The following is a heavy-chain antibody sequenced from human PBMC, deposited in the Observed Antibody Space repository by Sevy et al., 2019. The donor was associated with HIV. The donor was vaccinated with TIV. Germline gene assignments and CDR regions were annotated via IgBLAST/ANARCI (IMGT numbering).Heavy chain of an antibody. CDR1: GGSFSGYY. CDR3: ARADIAAAGTDRPNSNWFDP. V-gene: IGHV4-34*01. J-gene: IGHJ5*02. D-gene: IGHD6-13*01. Sequence: SETLSLTCAVYGGSFSGYYWSWIRQPPGKGLEWIGEINHSGSTNYNPSLKSRVTISVDTSKNQFSLKLSSVTAADTAVYYCARADIAAAGTDRPNSNWFDPWGQRTLVTVSS. CDR2: INHSGST.